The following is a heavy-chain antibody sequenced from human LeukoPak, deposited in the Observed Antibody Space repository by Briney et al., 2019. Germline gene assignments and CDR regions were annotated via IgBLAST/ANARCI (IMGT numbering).Heavy chain of an antibody. V-gene: IGHV4-4*07. CDR2: IDTSGNT. J-gene: IGHJ6*03. Sequence: SETLSLTCTVSGGSISSYYWSWIRQPAGKGLEWIGRIDTSGNTNYKPSLKSRVTMPVDTSKNQFSLKLSSVTAADTAVYYCARVTSGYCSGGSCYWPYYYYYYMDVWGKGTTVTVSS. CDR3: ARVTSGYCSGGSCYWPYYYYYYMDV. D-gene: IGHD2-15*01. CDR1: GGSISSYY.